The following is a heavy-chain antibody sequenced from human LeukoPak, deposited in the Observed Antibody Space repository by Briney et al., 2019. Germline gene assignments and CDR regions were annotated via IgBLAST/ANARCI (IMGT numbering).Heavy chain of an antibody. CDR3: ARDPTITMVRGVIITSNVPFDY. V-gene: IGHV1-46*01. D-gene: IGHD3-10*01. CDR1: GYTFTTHH. CDR2: INPSGTTT. J-gene: IGHJ4*02. Sequence: GASVKVSCKASGYTFTTHHMHWVRQAPGQGLEWMGLINPSGTTTNYAQKFRGRVTMTRDLSTSTDYMELSSLRSDDTAVYYCARDPTITMVRGVIITSNVPFDYWGQGTLVTVSS.